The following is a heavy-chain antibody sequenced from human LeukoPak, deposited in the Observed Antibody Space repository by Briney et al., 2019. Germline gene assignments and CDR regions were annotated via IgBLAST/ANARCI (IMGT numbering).Heavy chain of an antibody. J-gene: IGHJ3*02. Sequence: PGGSLRLSCVASGFTFSTYTMNWVRQAPGKGLEWVASISISPTYIYYADSVKGRFTISRDDAKESLYLQMNSLRAEDTAVYYRARDSPSRSVIFRVVTLHAFDIWGQGAMVTVSS. CDR2: ISISPTYI. CDR1: GFTFSTYT. D-gene: IGHD3-3*01. CDR3: ARDSPSRSVIFRVVTLHAFDI. V-gene: IGHV3-21*01.